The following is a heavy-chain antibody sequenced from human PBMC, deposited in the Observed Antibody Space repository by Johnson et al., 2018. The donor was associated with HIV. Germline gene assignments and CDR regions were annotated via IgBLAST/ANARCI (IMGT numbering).Heavy chain of an antibody. CDR2: ISWNGAST. Sequence: EVQLVESGGGLVQPGRSLRLSCVVSGFNFADYAMHWVRQVPGKGLEWVSGISWNGASTDYADSVKGRFNISRDNAKNSLYLQMNSLTTEDTALYYCVRGCVGATLRAFDIWGQGTMVTVSS. CDR3: VRGCVGATLRAFDI. D-gene: IGHD1-26*01. J-gene: IGHJ3*02. V-gene: IGHV3-9*01. CDR1: GFNFADYA.